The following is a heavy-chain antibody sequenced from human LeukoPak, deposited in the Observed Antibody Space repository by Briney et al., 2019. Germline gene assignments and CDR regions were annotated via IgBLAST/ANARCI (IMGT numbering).Heavy chain of an antibody. V-gene: IGHV3-23*01. CDR1: GFTFSSYA. J-gene: IGHJ4*02. D-gene: IGHD3/OR15-3a*01. Sequence: GGSLRLSCAASGFTFSSYAMNWVRQAPGKGLEWVAGISSGDRTFHAESVKGRFTISRDKSKDTLYLQMTSLRVEDTAVYYCASGRHDFLHWGQGTLVTVSS. CDR2: ISSGDRT. CDR3: ASGRHDFLH.